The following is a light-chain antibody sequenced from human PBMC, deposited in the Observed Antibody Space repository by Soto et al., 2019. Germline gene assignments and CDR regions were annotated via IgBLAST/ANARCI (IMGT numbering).Light chain of an antibody. CDR1: QSVSNNY. CDR3: QQRRNWPPIT. Sequence: EIVLTQSPGTLSLSPGERATLSCRASQSVSNNYLAWYQQKPGQAPRLLIYNTSNRATGIPARFSGSGSGTDFTLTISSLEPDDFAVYYCQQRRNWPPITFGQGTRLEIK. CDR2: NTS. J-gene: IGKJ5*01. V-gene: IGKV3D-20*02.